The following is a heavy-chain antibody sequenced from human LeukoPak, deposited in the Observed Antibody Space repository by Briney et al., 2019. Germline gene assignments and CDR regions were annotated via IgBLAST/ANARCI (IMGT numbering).Heavy chain of an antibody. CDR1: GFTFSSYW. CDR2: IKKDGSEK. V-gene: IGHV3-7*01. J-gene: IGHJ4*02. Sequence: PGGSLRLSCAASGFTFSSYWMSWVRQAPGKGLEWVANIKKDGSEKYYVDSVKGRFPISRDNAKTSLYLQMNSLRAEDTAVYYCARHLSGVTGYAYGRGIDYWGQGTLVTVSS. D-gene: IGHD5-18*01. CDR3: ARHLSGVTGYAYGRGIDY.